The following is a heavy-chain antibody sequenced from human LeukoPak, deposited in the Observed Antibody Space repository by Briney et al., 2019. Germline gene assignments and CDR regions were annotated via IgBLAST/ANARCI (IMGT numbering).Heavy chain of an antibody. CDR2: ISSSSSYI. CDR1: GFTFSSYS. CDR3: ARKAVAGTWSDY. Sequence: GGSLRLSCAASGFTFSSYSMNWVRQAPGKGLEWVSSISSSSSYIYYADSVKGRFTISRDNAKNSLYLQMNSLRAEDTAVYYCARKAVAGTWSDYWGQGTLVTVSS. V-gene: IGHV3-21*01. J-gene: IGHJ4*02. D-gene: IGHD6-19*01.